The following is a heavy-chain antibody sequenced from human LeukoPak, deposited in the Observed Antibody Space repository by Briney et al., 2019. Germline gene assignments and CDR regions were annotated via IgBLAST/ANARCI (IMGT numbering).Heavy chain of an antibody. CDR2: ISSSSSYI. CDR3: ARGNTMSFDY. D-gene: IGHD3-10*02. J-gene: IGHJ4*02. Sequence: PGGSLRLSCAASGFTLSSYSMNWVRQAPGKGLVWVSSISSSSSYIYYADSVKGRFTISRDNAKNSLYLQMNSLRAEDTAVYYCARGNTMSFDYWGQGTLVTVSS. CDR1: GFTLSSYS. V-gene: IGHV3-21*01.